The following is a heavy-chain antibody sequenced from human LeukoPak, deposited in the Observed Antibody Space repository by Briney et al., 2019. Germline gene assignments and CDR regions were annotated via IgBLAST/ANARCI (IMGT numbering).Heavy chain of an antibody. CDR1: GLSFSTYS. CDR2: ISSSSSYI. D-gene: IGHD5-12*01. J-gene: IGHJ3*02. V-gene: IGHV3-21*01. CDR3: ARESGYSGSDI. Sequence: PGGSLRLSCAASGLSFSTYSMNWVRQAPGKGLEWVSSISSSSSYINYADSVKGRFTISRDNAKNSLYLQMNSLRAEDTAVYYCARESGYSGSDIWGQGTMVTVSS.